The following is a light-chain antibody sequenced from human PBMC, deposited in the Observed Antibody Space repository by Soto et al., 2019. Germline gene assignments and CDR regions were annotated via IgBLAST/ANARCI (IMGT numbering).Light chain of an antibody. Sequence: QPVLTQSPSASASPGASVKLTCTLSSGHSNYAIAWHQQQPEKGPRYLMKVNRDGRHTKGDGIPDRFSGSSSGAERYLTISSLQSEDEADYYCQTWGTGIQVFGGGTKLTVL. V-gene: IGLV4-69*01. J-gene: IGLJ3*02. CDR2: VNRDGRH. CDR1: SGHSNYA. CDR3: QTWGTGIQV.